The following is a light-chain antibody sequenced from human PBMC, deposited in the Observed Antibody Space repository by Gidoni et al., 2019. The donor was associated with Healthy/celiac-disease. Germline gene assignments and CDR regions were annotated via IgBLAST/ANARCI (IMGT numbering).Light chain of an antibody. J-gene: IGKJ3*01. CDR3: QQYDNLPPFT. CDR2: DAS. V-gene: IGKV1-33*01. CDR1: QDISNY. Sequence: GDRVTITCQASQDISNYLNWYQQKQGKAPKLLIYDASNLETGVPSRFSGSGSGTDFTFTISSLKPEDIATYYCQQYDNLPPFTCGPGTKVDIK.